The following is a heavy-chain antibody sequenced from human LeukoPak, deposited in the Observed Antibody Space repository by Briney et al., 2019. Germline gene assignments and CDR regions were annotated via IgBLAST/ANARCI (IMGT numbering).Heavy chain of an antibody. D-gene: IGHD3-3*01. CDR2: ISAYNGNT. V-gene: IGHV1-18*01. J-gene: IGHJ4*02. CDR3: ARYHVYYDFWSGYYSKSTPPTFDY. CDR1: GYTFTSYG. Sequence: ASVKVSCKASGYTFTSYGISWVRQAPGQRLEWMGWISAYNGNTNYAQKLQGRVTMTTDTSTSTAYMELRSLRSDDTAVYYCARYHVYYDFWSGYYSKSTPPTFDYWGQGTLVTVSS.